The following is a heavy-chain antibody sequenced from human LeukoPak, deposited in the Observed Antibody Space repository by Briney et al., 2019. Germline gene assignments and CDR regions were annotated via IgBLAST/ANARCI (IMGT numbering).Heavy chain of an antibody. V-gene: IGHV1-3*01. Sequence: ASVKVSCKASGYTFIRYNMYWVRQAPGQRPEYMGWINADNGDTKYSQNFQGRVTITGDTSASTVYMELTGLTSEDTAVYYCAREGQWVVWGHLDYWGQGTLVTVSS. D-gene: IGHD3-16*01. J-gene: IGHJ4*02. CDR1: GYTFIRYN. CDR2: INADNGDT. CDR3: AREGQWVVWGHLDY.